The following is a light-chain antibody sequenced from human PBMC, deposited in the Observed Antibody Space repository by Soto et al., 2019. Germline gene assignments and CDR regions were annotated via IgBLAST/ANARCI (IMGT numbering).Light chain of an antibody. J-gene: IGKJ5*01. V-gene: IGKV3-20*01. Sequence: DIVLTQSPVTLSLSPGERATLYCRASQSVSSNHLAWYQQKPGQAPRLLIYGGSSRATGIPVRFSGSGSETDFTLTITRLEPEDFAMYYCQQYSSSRTFGQGTRLEI. CDR2: GGS. CDR1: QSVSSNH. CDR3: QQYSSSRT.